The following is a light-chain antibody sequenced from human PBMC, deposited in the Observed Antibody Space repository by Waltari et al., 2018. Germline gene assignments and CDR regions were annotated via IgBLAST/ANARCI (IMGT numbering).Light chain of an antibody. Sequence: DIVMTQSPDSLAVSLGERATINCKSSQSLLYQSNNKNYLAWYQQKPGQPPKLLIYWASTRAAGVPDRFSGSGSGTDFTLTISSRQAADVAVYYCQQYYSTPWTFGQGTEVEVK. CDR3: QQYYSTPWT. V-gene: IGKV4-1*01. J-gene: IGKJ1*01. CDR2: WAS. CDR1: QSLLYQSNNKNY.